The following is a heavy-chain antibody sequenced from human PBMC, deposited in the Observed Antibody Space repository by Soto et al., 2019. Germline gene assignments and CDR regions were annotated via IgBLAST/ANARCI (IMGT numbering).Heavy chain of an antibody. CDR1: GYTLTILS. V-gene: IGHV1-24*01. D-gene: IGHD1-1*01. CDR3: AIDSNNWFNWFDP. Sequence: ASVKFSCNAFGYTLTILSIHWVRQVPGKGLEWMGGVDPEDGDTTYAQNFQGRVTMTEDTSTDTAYVELSSLKSEDTAVYYCAIDSNNWFNWFDPWGQGTLVTVSS. CDR2: VDPEDGDT. J-gene: IGHJ5*02.